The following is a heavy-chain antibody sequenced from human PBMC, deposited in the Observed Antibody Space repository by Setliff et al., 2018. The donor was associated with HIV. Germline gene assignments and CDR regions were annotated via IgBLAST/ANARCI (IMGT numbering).Heavy chain of an antibody. V-gene: IGHV3-30*02. J-gene: IGHJ2*01. D-gene: IGHD5-12*01. CDR2: IQYDGSNK. CDR3: ARVPVMATITYWYFDL. CDR1: GFTFSSFG. Sequence: GGSLRLSCAASGFTFSSFGMHWVRQAPGKGLEWVSFIQYDGSNKYYAESVKGRFTISRDNSKSTLYLQMNSLRPEDTTIYYCARVPVMATITYWYFDLWGRGTLVTVSS.